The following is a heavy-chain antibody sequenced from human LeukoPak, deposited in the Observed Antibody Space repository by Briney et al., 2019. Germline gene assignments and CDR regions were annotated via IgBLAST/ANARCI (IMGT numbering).Heavy chain of an antibody. CDR1: GFTFSSYS. Sequence: GGSPRLSCAASGFTFSSYSMNWVRQAPGKGLEWVSSISSSSSYIYYADSVKGRFTISRDNAKNSLYLQMNSLRAEDTAVYYCARATRAGTTNLDYWGQGTLVTVSS. V-gene: IGHV3-21*01. CDR3: ARATRAGTTNLDY. D-gene: IGHD1-1*01. CDR2: ISSSSSYI. J-gene: IGHJ4*02.